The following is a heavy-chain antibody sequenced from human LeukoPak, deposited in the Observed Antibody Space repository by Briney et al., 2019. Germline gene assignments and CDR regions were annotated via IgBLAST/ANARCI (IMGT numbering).Heavy chain of an antibody. Sequence: GESLKISCKASGYSLIGYWIGWVRQMPGKGLEWMGVIYPDDSDTRYSPSFQGQVTISADKSINTAYLQWSSLKASDTAMYFWARRSPFCSGVSCHLNNWGQETLFTFSS. V-gene: IGHV5-51*01. J-gene: IGHJ4*02. CDR1: GYSLIGYW. D-gene: IGHD2-15*01. CDR3: ARRSPFCSGVSCHLNN. CDR2: IYPDDSDT.